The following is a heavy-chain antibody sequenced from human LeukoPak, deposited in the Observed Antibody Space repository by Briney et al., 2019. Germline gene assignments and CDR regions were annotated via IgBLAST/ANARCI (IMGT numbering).Heavy chain of an antibody. Sequence: GPALVKPTQTLTLTCTFSGFSLSTSGMCVSWIRQPPGKALEWLARIDWDDDQYYSTSLKTRLTISKDTSKNQVVLTMTNMDPVDTGTYYCARASIRCSHFDYWGQGTLVTVSS. V-gene: IGHV2-70*11. CDR1: GFSLSTSGMC. D-gene: IGHD4/OR15-4a*01. CDR3: ARASIRCSHFDY. CDR2: IDWDDDQ. J-gene: IGHJ4*02.